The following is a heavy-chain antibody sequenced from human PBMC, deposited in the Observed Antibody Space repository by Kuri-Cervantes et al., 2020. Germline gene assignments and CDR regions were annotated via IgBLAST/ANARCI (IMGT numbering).Heavy chain of an antibody. Sequence: GGSLRLSCAASGFTFSSYGMHWVRQAPGKGLEGVAVISYDGSNKYYADSVKGRFTISRDNAKNSLYLQMNSLRAEDTAVYYCARGNTQFTWHFHYWGQGTLVTVSS. CDR1: GFTFSSYG. CDR2: ISYDGSNK. J-gene: IGHJ4*02. CDR3: ARGNTQFTWHFHY. V-gene: IGHV3-30*03. D-gene: IGHD5-12*01.